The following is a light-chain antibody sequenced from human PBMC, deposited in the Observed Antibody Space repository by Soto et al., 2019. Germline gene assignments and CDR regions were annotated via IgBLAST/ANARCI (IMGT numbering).Light chain of an antibody. CDR1: QSITTW. CDR3: LQVNSFPRT. J-gene: IGKJ1*01. V-gene: IGKV1-5*01. CDR2: DLS. Sequence: DLQMTQSPSTVSAYVGGSVTLTCRASQSITTWLAWYQQRPGKAPKLLIYDLSTLASGVPSRFSGSGSGTDFILTINNLQTEEVATYYCLQVNSFPRTVGQGTKVDIK.